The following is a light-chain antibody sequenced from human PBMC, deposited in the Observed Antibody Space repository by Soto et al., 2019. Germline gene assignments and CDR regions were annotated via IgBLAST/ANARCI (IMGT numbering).Light chain of an antibody. CDR1: QSVDSRY. V-gene: IGKV3-20*01. J-gene: IGKJ1*01. Sequence: ETVLTQSPDTVSLSPGERATLSCRASQSVDSRYLAWFQQKPGQAPRLLIYGASSRATDIPDRFSGSGSGTDFTLTISRLEPEDFAVYYCQQYGGSPWTFGQGTKVEIK. CDR2: GAS. CDR3: QQYGGSPWT.